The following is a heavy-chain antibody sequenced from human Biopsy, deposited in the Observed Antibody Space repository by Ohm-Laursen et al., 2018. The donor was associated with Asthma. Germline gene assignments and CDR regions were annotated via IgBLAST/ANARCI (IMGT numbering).Heavy chain of an antibody. CDR1: GFTVSTNG. D-gene: IGHD3-22*01. J-gene: IGHJ4*02. CDR2: IYSGGGT. V-gene: IGHV3-53*01. Sequence: GSLRLSCAASGFTVSTNGMSWVRQPPGKGLEWVSVIYSGGGTYYADSVQGRVTISRDNSKNTLSLQMNSLRAEDTAVYYCARGDSSNWSHYYFDYWGQGTRVTVSP. CDR3: ARGDSSNWSHYYFDY.